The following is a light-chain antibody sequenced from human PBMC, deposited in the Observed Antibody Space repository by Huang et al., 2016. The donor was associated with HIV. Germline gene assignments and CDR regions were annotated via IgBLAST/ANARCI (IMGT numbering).Light chain of an antibody. CDR2: ASS. Sequence: DIKMTQSPSSVSASIGDRVSFTCRASQDVNKWLAWSQQKPGVAPKLLVYASSPLQSGAPSRFRGSGSGTHFTLTINNLQAEDFATYFCQQSVTFPLTFGGGTKVELK. V-gene: IGKV1-12*01. J-gene: IGKJ4*02. CDR3: QQSVTFPLT. CDR1: QDVNKW.